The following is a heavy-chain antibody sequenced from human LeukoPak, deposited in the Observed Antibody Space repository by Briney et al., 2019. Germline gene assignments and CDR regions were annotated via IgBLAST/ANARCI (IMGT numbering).Heavy chain of an antibody. CDR2: ISSSSSYI. J-gene: IGHJ6*03. V-gene: IGHV3-21*04. D-gene: IGHD2-15*01. Sequence: GGSLRLSCAASGFTFSSYSMNWVRQAPGKGLEWVSFISSSSSYIYYADSVKGRFTISRDNAKNSLFLQMNSLRAEDTAVYYCARVLRYCSGGNCYSGGLGYMDVWGKGTTVTISS. CDR1: GFTFSSYS. CDR3: ARVLRYCSGGNCYSGGLGYMDV.